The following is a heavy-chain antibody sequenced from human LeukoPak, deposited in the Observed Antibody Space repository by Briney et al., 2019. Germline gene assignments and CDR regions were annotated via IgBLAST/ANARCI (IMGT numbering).Heavy chain of an antibody. CDR1: GFTFSSYG. Sequence: PGGSLRLSCAASGFTFSSYGMHWVRQAPGKGLEWVAVISYDGSNKYYADSVKGRFTISRDNSKNTLYLQMNSLRAEDTAVYYCAKGDLFDYWGQGTLVTVSS. CDR2: ISYDGSNK. V-gene: IGHV3-30*18. D-gene: IGHD3/OR15-3a*01. J-gene: IGHJ4*02. CDR3: AKGDLFDY.